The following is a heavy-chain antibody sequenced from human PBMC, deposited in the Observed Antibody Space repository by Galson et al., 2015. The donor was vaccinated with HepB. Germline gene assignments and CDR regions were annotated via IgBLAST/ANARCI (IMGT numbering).Heavy chain of an antibody. CDR3: ASDSIVVVPAATTYDY. CDR2: ISYDGSNK. V-gene: IGHV3-30-3*01. CDR1: GFTFSSYA. J-gene: IGHJ4*02. Sequence: SLRLSCAASGFTFSSYAMHWVRQAPGKGLEWVAVISYDGSNKYYADSVKGRFTISRDNSKNTLYLQMNSLRAEDTAVYYCASDSIVVVPAATTYDYWGQGTLVTVSS. D-gene: IGHD2-2*01.